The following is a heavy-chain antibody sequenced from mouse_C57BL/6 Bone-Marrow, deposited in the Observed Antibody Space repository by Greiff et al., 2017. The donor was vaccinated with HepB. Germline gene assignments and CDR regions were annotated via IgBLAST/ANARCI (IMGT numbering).Heavy chain of an antibody. Sequence: VKLQESGPGLVAPSQSLSITCTVSGFSLTSYGVHWVRQPPGKGLEWLVVIWSDGSTTYNSALKSRLSISKDNSKSQVFLKMNSLQTDDTAMYYCARQRDYVLYAMDYWGQGTSVTVSS. J-gene: IGHJ4*01. V-gene: IGHV2-6-1*01. CDR2: IWSDGST. D-gene: IGHD2-4*01. CDR1: GFSLTSYG. CDR3: ARQRDYVLYAMDY.